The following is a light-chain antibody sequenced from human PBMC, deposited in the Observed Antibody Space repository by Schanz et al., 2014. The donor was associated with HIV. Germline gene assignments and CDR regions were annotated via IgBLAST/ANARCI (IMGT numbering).Light chain of an antibody. V-gene: IGKV1-8*01. J-gene: IGKJ5*01. Sequence: AIRLTQSPSSFSASTGDRVTITCRASQDISDSLAWYQQQPGKAPKLLIYGASTLQSGVPSRFSGSGSGTGFTLTISCLQSEDFASYFYCQQYHSFPLTFGQGTRLEI. CDR2: GAS. CDR3: QQYHSFPLT. CDR1: QDISDS.